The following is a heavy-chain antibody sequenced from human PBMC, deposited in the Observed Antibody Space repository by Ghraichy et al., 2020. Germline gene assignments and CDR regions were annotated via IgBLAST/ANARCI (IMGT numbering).Heavy chain of an antibody. J-gene: IGHJ5*02. CDR1: GGSISSSSYY. V-gene: IGHV4-39*01. CDR3: ARHSPVQPFDP. D-gene: IGHD1-1*01. CDR2: IYYSGST. Sequence: SETLSLTCTVSGGSISSSSYYWGWIRQPPGKGLEWIGSIYYSGSTYYNPSLKSRVTISVDTSKNQFSLKLSSVTAADMAVYYCARHSPVQPFDPWGQGTLVTVSS.